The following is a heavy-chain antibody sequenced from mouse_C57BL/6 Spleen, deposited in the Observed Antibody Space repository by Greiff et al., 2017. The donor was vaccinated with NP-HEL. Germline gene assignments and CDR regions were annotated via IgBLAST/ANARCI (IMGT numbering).Heavy chain of an antibody. CDR2: IYPGSGNT. D-gene: IGHD1-1*01. V-gene: IGHV1-66*01. Sequence: QVQLQQSGPELVKPGASVKISCKASGYSFTSYYIHWVKQRPGQGLEWIGWIYPGSGNTKYNEKFKGKATLTADTSSSTAYMQLSSLTSEDSAVYYCARVATGNAMDYWGQGTSVTVSS. J-gene: IGHJ4*01. CDR1: GYSFTSYY. CDR3: ARVATGNAMDY.